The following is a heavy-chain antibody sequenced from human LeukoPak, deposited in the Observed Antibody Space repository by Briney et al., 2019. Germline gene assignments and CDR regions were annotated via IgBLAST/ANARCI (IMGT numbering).Heavy chain of an antibody. V-gene: IGHV3-53*01. CDR1: GFTVSSNY. CDR2: IYSGGST. CDR3: ARDLRGCSNGACYYHYGMDV. Sequence: GGSLRLSCAASGFTVSSNYMSWARQAPGKGLEWVAVIYSGGSTYYADSVKGRFTISRDESKNTLYLQMNSLRAEDTAVYFCARDLRGCSNGACYYHYGMDVWGQGTTVTVSS. J-gene: IGHJ6*02. D-gene: IGHD2-8*01.